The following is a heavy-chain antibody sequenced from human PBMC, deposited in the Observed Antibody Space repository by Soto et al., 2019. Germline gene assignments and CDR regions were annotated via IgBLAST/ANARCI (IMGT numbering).Heavy chain of an antibody. CDR3: VTYLSGSRDY. CDR2: ISTNNGNT. V-gene: IGHV1-18*01. J-gene: IGHJ4*02. Sequence: QVHLVQSGAEVKKPGASVKVSCKASGYTFTSYGISWVRQAPGQGLEWMGWISTNNGNTNYAPNPQGRVTMTTDTSTTTAYMELRSLRSDDTAVYYCVTYLSGSRDYWGQGTLVTVSS. D-gene: IGHD1-26*01. CDR1: GYTFTSYG.